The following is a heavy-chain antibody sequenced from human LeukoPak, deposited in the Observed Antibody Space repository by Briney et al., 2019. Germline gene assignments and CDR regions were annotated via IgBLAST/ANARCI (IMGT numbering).Heavy chain of an antibody. CDR2: INPSGGST. J-gene: IGHJ4*02. CDR1: GYTFTGYY. V-gene: IGHV1-46*01. D-gene: IGHD2-15*01. CDR3: ARDRGCSGGSCYYGY. Sequence: ASVTVSCKASGYTFTGYYMHWVRQAPGQGLEWMGIINPSGGSTSYAQKFQGRVTMTRDTSTSTVYMELSSLRSEDTAVYYCARDRGCSGGSCYYGYWGQGTLVTVSS.